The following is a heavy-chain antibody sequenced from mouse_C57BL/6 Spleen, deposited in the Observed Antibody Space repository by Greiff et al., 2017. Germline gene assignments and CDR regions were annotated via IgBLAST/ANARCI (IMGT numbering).Heavy chain of an antibody. CDR2: ISSGGDYI. CDR3: TRERGSGYPFDY. Sequence: EVKLVESGEGLVKPGGSLKLSCASSGFTFSSYAMSWVRQTPEKRLEWVAYISSGGDYIYYADTVKGRFTISSDNARNTLYLQMSSLKSEDTAMYYGTRERGSGYPFDYWGQGTTLTVSS. D-gene: IGHD3-2*02. J-gene: IGHJ2*01. CDR1: GFTFSSYA. V-gene: IGHV5-9-1*02.